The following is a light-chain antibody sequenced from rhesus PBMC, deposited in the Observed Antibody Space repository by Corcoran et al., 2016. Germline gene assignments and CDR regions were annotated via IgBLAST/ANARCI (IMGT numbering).Light chain of an antibody. CDR2: AAS. Sequence: DIQMTQSPSSLSASVGDTVTITCRASQGISSYLNWFQQKPGKAPKLLIYAASSVESGVPSRFSGSGSGTEFTRTISSLQTEDFAAYYCLQHNSYPYSFGQGTKVEIK. J-gene: IGKJ2*01. V-gene: IGKV1-28*01. CDR1: QGISSY. CDR3: LQHNSYPYS.